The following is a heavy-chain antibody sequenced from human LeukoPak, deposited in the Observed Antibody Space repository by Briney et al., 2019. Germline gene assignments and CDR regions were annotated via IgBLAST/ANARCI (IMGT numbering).Heavy chain of an antibody. CDR1: GGSISSYY. V-gene: IGHV4-59*08. CDR3: ARPFMRPPFDGSDVFDI. D-gene: IGHD5-24*01. CDR2: IYYSGST. J-gene: IGHJ3*02. Sequence: SETLSLTCTVSGGSISSYYWSWIRQPPGKGLEWIGYIYYSGSTNYNPSLKSRVTISVDTSKNQFSLKLSSVTAADAAVYYCARPFMRPPFDGSDVFDIWGQGTMVTVSS.